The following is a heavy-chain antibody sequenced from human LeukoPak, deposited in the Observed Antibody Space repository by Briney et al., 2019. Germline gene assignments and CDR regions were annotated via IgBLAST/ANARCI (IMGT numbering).Heavy chain of an antibody. Sequence: GGSLRLSCAASGFTFDDYTMHWVRQAPGKGLEWVSLISWDGGSTYYADSVKGRFTISRDNSKNSLYLQMNSLRTEDTALYYCAKDIGYSYGYATDYWGQGTLVTVSS. CDR1: GFTFDDYT. CDR2: ISWDGGST. D-gene: IGHD5-18*01. J-gene: IGHJ4*02. CDR3: AKDIGYSYGYATDY. V-gene: IGHV3-43*01.